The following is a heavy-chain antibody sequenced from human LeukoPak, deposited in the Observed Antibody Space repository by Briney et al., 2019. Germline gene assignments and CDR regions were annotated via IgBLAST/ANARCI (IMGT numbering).Heavy chain of an antibody. CDR2: INPNSGGT. D-gene: IGHD6-19*01. CDR3: ARDPVSSSGRWEFDY. J-gene: IGHJ4*02. CDR1: GYTFTGYY. V-gene: IGHV1-2*02. Sequence: ASVKVSCKASGYTFTGYYMHWVRQAPGQGLEWMGWINPNSGGTNYAQKFQGRVTMTRYTSISTAYMELSRLRSDDTAVYYCARDPVSSSGRWEFDYWGQGTLVTVSS.